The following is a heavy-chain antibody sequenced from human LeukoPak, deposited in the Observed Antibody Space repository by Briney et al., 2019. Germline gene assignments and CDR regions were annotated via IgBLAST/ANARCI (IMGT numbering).Heavy chain of an antibody. Sequence: KPSETLSLICSVSGRSISIYYWSWIRQPPGKGLEWIGYIYYSGSTNYNPSLKSRVTISVDTSKNQFSLKLSSVTAADTAVYYRARGGGVFDYWGQGTLVTVSS. CDR1: GRSISIYY. CDR2: IYYSGST. V-gene: IGHV4-59*01. D-gene: IGHD3-16*01. CDR3: ARGGGVFDY. J-gene: IGHJ4*02.